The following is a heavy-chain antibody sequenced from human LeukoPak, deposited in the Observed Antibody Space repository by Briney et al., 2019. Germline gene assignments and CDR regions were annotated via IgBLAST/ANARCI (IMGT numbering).Heavy chain of an antibody. Sequence: GGSLRLSCAASGFTFSSYGMHWVRQAPGKGLEWVAVIWYDGSNKYYADSVKGRFTISRDNSKNTLYLQMNSLRAEDTAVYYCARVTYYDFWSGYLNDYYYYMDVWGKGTTVTVSS. CDR3: ARVTYYDFWSGYLNDYYYYMDV. J-gene: IGHJ6*03. V-gene: IGHV3-33*01. D-gene: IGHD3-3*01. CDR1: GFTFSSYG. CDR2: IWYDGSNK.